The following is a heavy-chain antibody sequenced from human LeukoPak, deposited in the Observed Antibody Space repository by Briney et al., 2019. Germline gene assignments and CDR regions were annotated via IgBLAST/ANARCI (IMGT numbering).Heavy chain of an antibody. CDR3: ARDGASGWSYVY. J-gene: IGHJ4*02. CDR2: IYENGGTT. V-gene: IGHV3-23*01. CDR1: GFTFRSHA. D-gene: IGHD6-19*01. Sequence: GGSLRLSCVGSGFTFRSHAMSWVRQAPEKGLEFVSGIYENGGTTYYADSVKGRFSISRDNSKNTLYLQMDSLRGEDTAVYYCARDGASGWSYVYWGQGTLVTVSS.